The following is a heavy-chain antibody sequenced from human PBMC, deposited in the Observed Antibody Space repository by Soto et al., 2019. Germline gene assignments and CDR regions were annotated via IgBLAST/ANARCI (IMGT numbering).Heavy chain of an antibody. CDR2: IRCNRGSK. J-gene: IGHJ4*02. CDR3: AKSYNTCRFYFDY. Sequence: GGSLRLSCAASGFTFDGYGMNWVRQGPGKGLEWVSGIRCNRGSKGYGEFVKGRFTISRDNAKKSLYMQMNRVRDEDTAVYCYAKSYNTCRFYFDYWGQGILVTVSS. D-gene: IGHD3-10*01. CDR1: GFTFDGYG. V-gene: IGHV3-9*01.